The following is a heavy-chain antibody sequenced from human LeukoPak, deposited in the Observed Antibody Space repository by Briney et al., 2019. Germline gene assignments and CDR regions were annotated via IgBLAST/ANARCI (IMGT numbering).Heavy chain of an antibody. CDR2: IYSGGDK. D-gene: IGHD3-22*01. J-gene: IGHJ4*02. CDR1: GFTFSSYS. V-gene: IGHV3-53*01. CDR3: GGYSSLDH. Sequence: GGSLRLSCAASGFTFSSYSMNWVRQAPGKGLEWVSLIYSGGDKRYAASVKGRFTISRDNSKNTLYLQMDSLRVEDTAVYYCGGYSSLDHWGQGTLVTVSS.